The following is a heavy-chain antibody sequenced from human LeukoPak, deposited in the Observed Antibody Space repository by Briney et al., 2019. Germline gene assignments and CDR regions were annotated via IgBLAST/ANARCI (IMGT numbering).Heavy chain of an antibody. J-gene: IGHJ5*02. CDR3: ARPRDSSGYYSS. CDR1: GGSISSSSYY. CDR2: IYYSGST. V-gene: IGHV4-39*01. D-gene: IGHD3-22*01. Sequence: SETLSLTCTVSGGSISSSSYYRGWIRQPPGKGLEWIGSIYYSGSTYYNPSLKSRVTISVDTSKNQFSLKLSSVTAADTAVYCCARPRDSSGYYSSWGQGTLVTVSS.